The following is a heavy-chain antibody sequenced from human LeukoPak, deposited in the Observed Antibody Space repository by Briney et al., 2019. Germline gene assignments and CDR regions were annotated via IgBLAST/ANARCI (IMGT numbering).Heavy chain of an antibody. CDR1: GFTFSSYA. CDR2: ISGSGGST. Sequence: GGSLRLSCAASGFTFSSYAMSWVRQAPGKGLEWVSSISGSGGSTYYADSVKGRFTISRDNSKNTLYLQMNSLRAEDTAVYYCAKVLGYTYGFGYWGQGTLVTVSS. V-gene: IGHV3-23*01. J-gene: IGHJ4*02. CDR3: AKVLGYTYGFGY. D-gene: IGHD5-18*01.